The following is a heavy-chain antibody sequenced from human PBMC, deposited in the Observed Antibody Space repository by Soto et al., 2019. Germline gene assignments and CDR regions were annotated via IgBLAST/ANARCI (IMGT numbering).Heavy chain of an antibody. J-gene: IGHJ2*01. Sequence: EVQLVESGGGLIQPGGSLRLSCAASGFTVSSNYMNWVRQAPGKGLEWVSVIYSGGSTYYADSVKGRFTISRDNSKNTLYLQMNSLRAEDTAVYYCARAHNRNTAYFDLWGRGTLVTVSS. CDR2: IYSGGST. CDR1: GFTVSSNY. D-gene: IGHD1-1*01. CDR3: ARAHNRNTAYFDL. V-gene: IGHV3-53*01.